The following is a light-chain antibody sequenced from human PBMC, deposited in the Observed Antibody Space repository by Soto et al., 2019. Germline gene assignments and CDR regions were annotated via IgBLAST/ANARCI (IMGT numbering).Light chain of an antibody. CDR1: QSVSSY. CDR2: DAS. J-gene: IGKJ5*01. CDR3: QQRSNWRPIT. V-gene: IGKV3-11*01. Sequence: EIVLTQSPATLSLSPGERATLSCRASQSVSSYLAWYQQKPGQAPRLLIYDASNRATGIPARFSGSGSGTGFTLTSSSLEPEDFADYYCQQRSNWRPITFGQGTLLEIK.